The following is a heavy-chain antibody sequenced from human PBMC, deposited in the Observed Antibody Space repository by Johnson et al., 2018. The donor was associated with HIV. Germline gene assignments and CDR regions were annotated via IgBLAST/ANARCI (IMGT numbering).Heavy chain of an antibody. CDR3: ASTSSGWFYAFDI. J-gene: IGHJ3*02. CDR1: GFTFSSSG. Sequence: QVQLVESGGGVVQPGGSLRLSCAASGFTFSSSGMHWVRQAPGKGLEWVAFIRYDGSNKYYADSVKGRFTISRDNSKNTLYLQMNSLRAEDTAVYYCASTSSGWFYAFDIWGQGTMVTVSS. D-gene: IGHD6-19*01. CDR2: IRYDGSNK. V-gene: IGHV3-30*02.